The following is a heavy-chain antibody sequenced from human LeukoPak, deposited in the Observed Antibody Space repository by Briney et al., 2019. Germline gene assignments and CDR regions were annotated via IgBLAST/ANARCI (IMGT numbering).Heavy chain of an antibody. CDR2: IYYSGST. D-gene: IGHD2-21*01. CDR1: GGSISSYY. V-gene: IGHV4-59*01. Sequence: SETLSLTCTVSGGSISSYYWSWLRQPPGKGLEWIGYIYYSGSTNYNPSLKSRVTISVDTSKNQFSLKLSSVTAADTAVYYCARSFPYFDYWGQGTLVTVSS. J-gene: IGHJ4*02. CDR3: ARSFPYFDY.